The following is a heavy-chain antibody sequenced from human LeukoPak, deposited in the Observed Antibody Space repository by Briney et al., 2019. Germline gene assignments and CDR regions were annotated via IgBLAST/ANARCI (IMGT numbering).Heavy chain of an antibody. CDR3: AREDYGSGSYYNSNPDYYYYGMDV. CDR2: ISAYNGNT. J-gene: IGHJ6*02. CDR1: GYTFTSYG. Sequence: ASVKVSCKASGYTFTSYGISWVRQAPGQGLEWMGWISAYNGNTSYAQKLQGRVTMTTDTSTSTAYMELRSLRSDDTAVYYCAREDYGSGSYYNSNPDYYYYGMDVWGQGTTVTVSS. D-gene: IGHD3-10*01. V-gene: IGHV1-18*01.